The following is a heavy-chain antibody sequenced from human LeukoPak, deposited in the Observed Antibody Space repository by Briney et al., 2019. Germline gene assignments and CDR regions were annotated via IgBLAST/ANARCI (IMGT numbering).Heavy chain of an antibody. CDR2: ISAYNGNT. D-gene: IGHD2-15*01. J-gene: IGHJ6*02. V-gene: IGHV1-18*01. CDR3: ARDHDCSGGSCYSAVYGMDV. CDR1: GGTFSSYA. Sequence: ASVKVSCKASGGTFSSYAISWVRQAPGQGLEWMGWISAYNGNTNYAQKLQGRVTMTTDTSTSTAYMELRSLRSDDTAVYYCARDHDCSGGSCYSAVYGMDVWGQGTTVTVSS.